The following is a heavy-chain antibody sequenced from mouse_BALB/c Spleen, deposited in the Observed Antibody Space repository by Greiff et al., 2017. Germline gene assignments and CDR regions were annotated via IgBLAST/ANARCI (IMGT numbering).Heavy chain of an antibody. Sequence: EVKLQQSGPELVKPGASVKISCKASGYSFTGYFMNWVMQSHGKSLEWIGRINPYNGDTFYNQKFKGKATLTVDKSSSTAHMELRSLASEDSAVYYCARDGNYDAMDYWGQGTSVTVSS. D-gene: IGHD2-1*01. V-gene: IGHV1-20*02. CDR2: INPYNGDT. CDR1: GYSFTGYF. CDR3: ARDGNYDAMDY. J-gene: IGHJ4*01.